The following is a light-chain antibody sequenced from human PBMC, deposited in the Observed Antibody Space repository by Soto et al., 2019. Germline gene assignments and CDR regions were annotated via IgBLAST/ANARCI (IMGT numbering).Light chain of an antibody. J-gene: IGKJ1*01. CDR2: AAT. Sequence: DIQMTQSPSSVSASVGDTVTITCRASQDINSRVAWFQQQPGRPPKYVIQAATMLQSGFPSRFAGSGSGRDFTLTIHTLQPEDSATYYCLQVANFPRTFGQGTKVDIK. CDR3: LQVANFPRT. CDR1: QDINSR. V-gene: IGKV1-12*01.